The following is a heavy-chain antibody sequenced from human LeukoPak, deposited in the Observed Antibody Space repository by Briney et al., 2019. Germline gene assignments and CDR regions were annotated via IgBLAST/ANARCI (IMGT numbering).Heavy chain of an antibody. CDR1: GFTFSGSA. J-gene: IGHJ5*02. CDR2: IDKKDNLYAT. V-gene: IGHV3-73*01. Sequence: GGSLRLSCAASGFTFSGSAVHWVWQSSGKGLEWVGHIDKKDNLYATAYAESVKGRFTISRDDSKDTAFLHMDSLKTEDTALYYCTRDRGTYNWFDPWGQGTLVTVSS. CDR3: TRDRGTYNWFDP. D-gene: IGHD2-15*01.